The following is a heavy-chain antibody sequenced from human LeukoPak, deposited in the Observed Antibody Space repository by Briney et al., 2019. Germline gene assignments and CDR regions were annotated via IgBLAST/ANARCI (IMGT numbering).Heavy chain of an antibody. CDR3: AKGLGYCSGGSCST. CDR1: GFTFSSYG. CDR2: ISYDGSNK. Sequence: GGSLRLSRAASGFTFSSYGMHWVRQAPGKGLEWVAVISYDGSNKYYADSVKGRFTISRDNSKNTLYLQMNSLRAEDTAVYYCAKGLGYCSGGSCSTWGQGTLVTVSS. V-gene: IGHV3-30*18. J-gene: IGHJ5*02. D-gene: IGHD2-15*01.